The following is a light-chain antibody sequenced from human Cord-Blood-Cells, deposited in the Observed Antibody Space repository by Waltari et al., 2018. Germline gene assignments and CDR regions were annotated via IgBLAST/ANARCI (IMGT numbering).Light chain of an antibody. V-gene: IGLV2-23*01. J-gene: IGLJ2*01. CDR3: CSYAGSSTDVV. CDR2: EGS. CDR1: SSDVGSYTF. Sequence: QSALTQPASVSGSPGQSITISFTGTSSDVGSYTFVSWYQQHPGKAPNLMIYEGSKRPSGVSNRFSGSKSGNTASLTISGLQAEDEADYYCCSYAGSSTDVVFGGGTKLTVL.